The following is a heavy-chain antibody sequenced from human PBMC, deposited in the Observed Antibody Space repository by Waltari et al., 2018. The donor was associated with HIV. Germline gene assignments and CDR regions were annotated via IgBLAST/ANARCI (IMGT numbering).Heavy chain of an antibody. CDR1: GGSISSGSYY. CDR2: IYTSGST. CDR3: ARAYYDFWSGTGSSGNWFDP. Sequence: QVQLQESGPGLVKPSQTLSLTCTVSGGSISSGSYYWSWIRQPAGKGLELIGRIYTSGSTNYTPSLKSRVTISVDTSKNQFSLKLRSVTAADTAEYYCARAYYDFWSGTGSSGNWFDPWGQGTLVTVSS. V-gene: IGHV4-61*02. D-gene: IGHD3-3*01. J-gene: IGHJ5*02.